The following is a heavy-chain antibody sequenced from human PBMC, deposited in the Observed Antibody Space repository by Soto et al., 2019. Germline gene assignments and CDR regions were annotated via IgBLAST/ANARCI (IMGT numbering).Heavy chain of an antibody. D-gene: IGHD1-1*01. CDR3: ARDISTSDY. V-gene: IGHV3-21*01. Sequence: EVQLVESGGGLVKPGGSLRLSCAASGFTLSTYGMNWVRQAPGKGLEWVSSISSSSTYIYYADSVKGRFTISRDNAKNSLYLQMNILRDEDTAVYYGARDISTSDYWGQGTLVTVSS. CDR2: ISSSSTYI. J-gene: IGHJ4*02. CDR1: GFTLSTYG.